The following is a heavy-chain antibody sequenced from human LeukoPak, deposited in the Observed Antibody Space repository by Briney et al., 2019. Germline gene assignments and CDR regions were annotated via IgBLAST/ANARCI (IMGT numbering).Heavy chain of an antibody. D-gene: IGHD6-19*01. CDR3: ARDRRTGSSSGSLAVWFDP. V-gene: IGHV3-21*03. J-gene: IGHJ5*02. CDR2: ISSSSSYI. Sequence: GGSLRLSCAASGFTFSSESMNWVRQAPGKGLERVSSISSSSSYIYYADSVKGRFTISRDNARTSLYLQMNSLRAEDTAVYYCARDRRTGSSSGSLAVWFDPWGQGTLVTVSS. CDR1: GFTFSSES.